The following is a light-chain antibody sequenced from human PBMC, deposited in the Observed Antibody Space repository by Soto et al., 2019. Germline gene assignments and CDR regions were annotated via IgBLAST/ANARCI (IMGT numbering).Light chain of an antibody. CDR3: AAWDDSLNGWV. Sequence: QSVLTQPPSASGTPGQRVTISCSGSRSNIGSNAVNWYQQLPGTAPQLLIFHNNQRPSGVPDRFSGSKSGTSASLAISGLQSEDETDYYCAAWDDSLNGWVFGGGTQLTV. J-gene: IGLJ3*02. CDR2: HNN. V-gene: IGLV1-44*01. CDR1: RSNIGSNA.